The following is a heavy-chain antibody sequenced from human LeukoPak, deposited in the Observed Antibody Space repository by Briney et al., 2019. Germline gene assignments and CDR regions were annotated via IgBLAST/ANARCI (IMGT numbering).Heavy chain of an antibody. CDR3: AKDTDIGSGIPVDY. V-gene: IGHV3-66*02. CDR2: MYTGGST. D-gene: IGHD1-26*01. CDR1: GFTVSSNY. Sequence: GGSLRLSCAASGFTVSSNYMNWVRQAPGKGLEWVSVMYTGGSTFYADFVKGRFTISRDNSKNTLYLQMNSLRAEDTAVYYCAKDTDIGSGIPVDYWGQGTLVTVSS. J-gene: IGHJ4*02.